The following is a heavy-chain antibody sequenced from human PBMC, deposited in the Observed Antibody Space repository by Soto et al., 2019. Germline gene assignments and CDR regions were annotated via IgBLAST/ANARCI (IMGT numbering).Heavy chain of an antibody. CDR3: AKDAEASTAPRYGMDV. Sequence: EVQLLESGGGLVQPGGSLRLSCAASGFTFSSYAMSWVRQAPGKGLEWVSGISGSGGSTYYADSVKGRFTISRDNXKXXLDLQMNSLRAEDTAVYYCAKDAEASTAPRYGMDVWGQGTTVTVSS. CDR2: ISGSGGST. V-gene: IGHV3-23*01. J-gene: IGHJ6*02. CDR1: GFTFSSYA.